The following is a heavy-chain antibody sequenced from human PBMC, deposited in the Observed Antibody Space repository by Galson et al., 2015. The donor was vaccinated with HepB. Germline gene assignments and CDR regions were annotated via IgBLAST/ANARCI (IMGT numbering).Heavy chain of an antibody. J-gene: IGHJ3*02. Sequence: SLRLSCAASGFTFSGSAMHWVRQASGKGLEWVGRIRSKANSYATAYAASVKGRFTISRDDSKNTAYLQMNSLKTEDTAVYYCTRLSLPPGITIFGVVTDAFDIWGQGTMVTVSS. D-gene: IGHD3-3*01. CDR1: GFTFSGSA. V-gene: IGHV3-73*01. CDR2: IRSKANSYAT. CDR3: TRLSLPPGITIFGVVTDAFDI.